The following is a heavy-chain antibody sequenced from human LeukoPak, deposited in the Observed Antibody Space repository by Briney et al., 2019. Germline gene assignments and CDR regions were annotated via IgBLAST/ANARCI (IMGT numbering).Heavy chain of an antibody. CDR2: INPNSGGT. CDR1: GYTSTGYY. Sequence: ASVKVSCKASGYTSTGYYMHWVRQAPGQGLEWMGWINPNSGGTNYAQKFQGRVTMTRDTSISTAYMELSRLRSDDTAVYYCARDSADIVGATTDFDYWGQGTLVTVSS. J-gene: IGHJ4*02. CDR3: ARDSADIVGATTDFDY. D-gene: IGHD1-26*01. V-gene: IGHV1-2*02.